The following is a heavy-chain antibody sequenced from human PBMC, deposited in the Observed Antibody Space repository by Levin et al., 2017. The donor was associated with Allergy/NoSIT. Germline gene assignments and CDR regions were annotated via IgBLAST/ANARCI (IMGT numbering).Heavy chain of an antibody. Sequence: QPGGSLRLSCAASGFTFSSYDMSWVRQAPGKGLEWVSAIRGSASKTFYADSVKGRFTISRDNSKNTVSLQMNSLRAEDTAIYYCVPGIAVTGSPTDYWGQGTLVTVSS. CDR3: VPGIAVTGSPTDY. CDR1: GFTFSSYD. J-gene: IGHJ4*02. V-gene: IGHV3-23*01. D-gene: IGHD6-19*01. CDR2: IRGSASKT.